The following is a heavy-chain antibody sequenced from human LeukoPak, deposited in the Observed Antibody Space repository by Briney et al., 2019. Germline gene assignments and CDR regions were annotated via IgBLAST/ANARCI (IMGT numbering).Heavy chain of an antibody. D-gene: IGHD4-17*01. CDR2: MNPISGNT. CDR3: ARVQRTTVTNNWFDP. V-gene: IGHV1-8*01. Sequence: ASVKVSCKASGYTFTSYDINWVRQATGQGLEWMGWMNPISGNTGHAQKFQGRVTMTRDTSISTAYMELSSLRAEDTAVYYCARVQRTTVTNNWFDPWGQGTLVTVSS. J-gene: IGHJ5*02. CDR1: GYTFTSYD.